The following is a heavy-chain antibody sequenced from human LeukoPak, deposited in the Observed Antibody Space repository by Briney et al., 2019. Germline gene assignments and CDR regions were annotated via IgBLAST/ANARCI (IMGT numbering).Heavy chain of an antibody. J-gene: IGHJ4*02. D-gene: IGHD5-12*01. CDR1: GFTFSSYG. V-gene: IGHV3-30*02. CDR2: IRYDGSNK. CDR3: AKGGRGYSGYDLDY. Sequence: GGSLRLSCAASGFTFSSYGMHWVSQAPGKGLEWVAFIRYDGSNKYYADSVKGRFTISRDNSKNTLYLQMNSLRAEDTAVYYCAKGGRGYSGYDLDYWGQGTLVTVSS.